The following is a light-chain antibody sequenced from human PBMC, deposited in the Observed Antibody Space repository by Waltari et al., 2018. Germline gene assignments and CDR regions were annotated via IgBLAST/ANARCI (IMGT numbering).Light chain of an antibody. CDR2: GAS. CDR3: QQVITYPLT. Sequence: DIQLTQSPSFLSESVGDRVTITCRARQGIRSYLAWYQQKPGKAPKLLIYGASYLQNGVPSRFSGSGFGTEFTLTIRSLRPEDVATYYCQQVITYPLTFGGGTKVEIK. J-gene: IGKJ4*01. V-gene: IGKV1-9*01. CDR1: QGIRSY.